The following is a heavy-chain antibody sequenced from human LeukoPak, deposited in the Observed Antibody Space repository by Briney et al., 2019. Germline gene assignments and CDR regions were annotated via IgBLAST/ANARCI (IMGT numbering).Heavy chain of an antibody. V-gene: IGHV3-7*03. CDR3: AKSYLGGNSGHRDWFDP. CDR1: GFTFSSYW. CDR2: IKQDGSEK. D-gene: IGHD2/OR15-2a*01. J-gene: IGHJ5*02. Sequence: GGSLRLSCAASGFTFSSYWMSWVRQAPGKGLEWVANIKQDGSEKYYVDSVKGRFTISRDNAKNSLYLQMNSLRAEDTAVYYCAKSYLGGNSGHRDWFDPWGQGTLVTVSS.